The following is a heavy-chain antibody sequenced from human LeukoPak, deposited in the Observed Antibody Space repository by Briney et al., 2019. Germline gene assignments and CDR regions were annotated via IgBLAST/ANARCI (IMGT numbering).Heavy chain of an antibody. V-gene: IGHV4-39*07. Sequence: SETLSLTCTVSGGSINSSGYYWGWIRQPPGKGLEWIGSIYYSGSTYYNPSLKSRVTISVDTSKNQFSLKLSSVTAADTAVYYCARSRTHRSTYGSGSYFLDYWGQGTLVTVSS. CDR3: ARSRTHRSTYGSGSYFLDY. D-gene: IGHD3-10*01. CDR1: GGSINSSGYY. J-gene: IGHJ4*02. CDR2: IYYSGST.